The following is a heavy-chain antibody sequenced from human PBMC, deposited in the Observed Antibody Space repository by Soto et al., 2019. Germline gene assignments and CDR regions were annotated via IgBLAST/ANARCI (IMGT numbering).Heavy chain of an antibody. CDR1: GDYIHVGGYY. V-gene: IGHV4-30-4*01. CDR2: IYYTGKT. CDR3: GRDLTSNANCIDP. J-gene: IGHJ5*02. D-gene: IGHD2-2*01. Sequence: SETLSLTCSVSGDYIHVGGYYWTWIRQRPGKGPEWMGYIYYTGKTYYNPSLESRLTMSVDRSKNQFSLRLTSVTAADTAVYFCGRDLTSNANCIDPWGQGTQVTVSS.